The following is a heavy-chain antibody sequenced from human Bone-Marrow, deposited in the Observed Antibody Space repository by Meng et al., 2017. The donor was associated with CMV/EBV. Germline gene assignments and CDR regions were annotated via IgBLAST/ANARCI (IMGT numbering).Heavy chain of an antibody. D-gene: IGHD6-19*01. J-gene: IGHJ6*02. CDR1: GFTFSSYS. V-gene: IGHV3-21*01. CDR2: ISSSSSYI. Sequence: GESLKISCAASGFTFSSYSMNWVRQAPGKGLEWVLSISSSSSYIYYADSVKGRFTISRDNAKNSLYLQMNSLRAEDTAVYYCARDLRSSGSYYYNYGMDVWGQGTTVTVSS. CDR3: ARDLRSSGSYYYNYGMDV.